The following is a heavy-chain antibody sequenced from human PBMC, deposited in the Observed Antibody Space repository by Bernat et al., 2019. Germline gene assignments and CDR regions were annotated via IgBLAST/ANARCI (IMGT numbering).Heavy chain of an antibody. D-gene: IGHD3-10*01. J-gene: IGHJ4*02. CDR3: AKDVYGSGNYRFDS. CDR2: ISSSGSTI. Sequence: EVQLVESGGGLVQPGGSLRLSCAASGFTFSSYEMNWVRQAPGKGLEWVSYISSSGSTIYYADSVKGRFTISRDNAKNSLYLQMNSLRAEDTAVYYCAKDVYGSGNYRFDSWGQGTLVTVSS. CDR1: GFTFSSYE. V-gene: IGHV3-48*03.